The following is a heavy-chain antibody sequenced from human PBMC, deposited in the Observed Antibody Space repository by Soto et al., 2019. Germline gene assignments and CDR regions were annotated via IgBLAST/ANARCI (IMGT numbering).Heavy chain of an antibody. CDR1: GDTLNNIKYY. J-gene: IGHJ3*02. CDR3: ASGQDGYNHGAFDI. Sequence: SETLSLTCTVSGDTLNNIKYYWGWVRQPPGKGLEWIGTVYYGGKTYYNPSLKSRVTCSVDTSKNQFSLSLRSVTVADTAVYYCASGQDGYNHGAFDIWGQGTMVTVSS. D-gene: IGHD6-25*01. V-gene: IGHV4-39*01. CDR2: VYYGGKT.